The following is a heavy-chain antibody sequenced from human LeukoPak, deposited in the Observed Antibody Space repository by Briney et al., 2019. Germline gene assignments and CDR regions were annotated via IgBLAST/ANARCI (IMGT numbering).Heavy chain of an antibody. CDR2: ISSSSSYI. CDR1: GFTFSSYS. Sequence: GGSLRLSCAASGFTFSSYSMNGVRQAPGKGLEWVSSISSSSSYIYYADSVKGRFTISRDNAKNSLYLQMNSLRAEDTAVYYCARLMGYCSSTSCNGDYWGQGTLVTVSS. V-gene: IGHV3-21*01. CDR3: ARLMGYCSSTSCNGDY. J-gene: IGHJ4*02. D-gene: IGHD2-2*01.